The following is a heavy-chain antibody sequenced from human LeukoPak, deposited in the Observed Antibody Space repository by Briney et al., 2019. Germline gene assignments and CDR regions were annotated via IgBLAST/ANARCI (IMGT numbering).Heavy chain of an antibody. CDR3: ARPSGPNDY. V-gene: IGHV4-34*01. J-gene: IGHJ4*02. Sequence: PSETLSLTCAVYGGSFSGYYWSWIRQPPGKGLEWIGEINHSGSTNYNPSLKSRVTISVDTSKNQFSLKLSSVTAADTAVYYCARPSGPNDYWGQGTLVTVSS. CDR2: INHSGST. D-gene: IGHD2-15*01. CDR1: GGSFSGYY.